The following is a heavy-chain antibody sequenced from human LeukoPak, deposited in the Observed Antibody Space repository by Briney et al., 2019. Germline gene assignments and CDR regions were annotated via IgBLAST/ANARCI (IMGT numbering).Heavy chain of an antibody. V-gene: IGHV4-39*01. CDR1: GVSITGTTYY. CDR3: ARLRPSTSGYHYFDS. D-gene: IGHD5-12*01. CDR2: VYFTGTT. Sequence: SETLSLTCTVSGVSITGTTYYWGWIRQSPGKGLGWIGTVYFTGTTYYKPSLKRRVTIFVDTSKNQFSLKLSSVTAADTAVYYCARLRPSTSGYHYFDSWGQGTLVTVSS. J-gene: IGHJ4*02.